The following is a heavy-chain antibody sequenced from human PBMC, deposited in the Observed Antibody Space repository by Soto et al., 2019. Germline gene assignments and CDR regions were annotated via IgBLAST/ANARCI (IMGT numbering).Heavy chain of an antibody. V-gene: IGHV1-69*01. CDR2: IIPLFGTT. J-gene: IGHJ5*02. D-gene: IGHD6-13*01. Sequence: QVQLVQSGAEVKKPGSSVKVSCKASGGAFNSSGISWVRQARGQGLDWMGGIIPLFGTTNFARKFKGRVTITADESTSTVYMHLSSLTFDDKAVYYCARVRGSSWYNWFDLWGQGTLVTVSS. CDR3: ARVRGSSWYNWFDL. CDR1: GGAFNSSG.